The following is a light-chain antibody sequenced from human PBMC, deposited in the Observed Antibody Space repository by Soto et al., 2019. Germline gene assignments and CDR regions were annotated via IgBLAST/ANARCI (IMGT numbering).Light chain of an antibody. Sequence: EIVLTQSPGTLSLSPGERATLSCRASQSVSDSLLAWYQQKTGQAPRLLIYGISSRATGIPDRFSGSGSGTDFPLTISRLEPEYFAFYYCQRYSRPATFGQGTKVEIK. CDR2: GIS. CDR3: QRYSRPAT. J-gene: IGKJ1*01. V-gene: IGKV3-20*01. CDR1: QSVSDSL.